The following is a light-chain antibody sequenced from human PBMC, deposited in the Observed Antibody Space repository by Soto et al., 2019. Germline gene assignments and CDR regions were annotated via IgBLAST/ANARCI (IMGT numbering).Light chain of an antibody. CDR1: QSVSNNY. J-gene: IGKJ1*01. Sequence: EIVLTQSPGSLCLSPGERATLSCRASQSVSNNYLAWYQQKHGQAPRLLIYGASNRATGIPDRFSGSVSATDGTITISDVKQEDGALYYCHQRQSWPRTFGQGTKVDIK. CDR2: GAS. CDR3: HQRQSWPRT. V-gene: IGKV3-20*01.